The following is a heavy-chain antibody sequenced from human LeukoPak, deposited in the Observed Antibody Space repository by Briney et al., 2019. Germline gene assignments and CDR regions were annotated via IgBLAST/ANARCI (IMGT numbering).Heavy chain of an antibody. CDR1: GFTFSDYY. Sequence: GGSLRLSCAASGFTFSDYYMSWIRQAPGKGLEWVSYISSSGSTIYYADSVKGRFTISRDNAKNSLYLQMNSLRAEDTAVYYCARDRTSWRLRGSASFDPWGQGTLVTVSS. J-gene: IGHJ5*02. V-gene: IGHV3-11*01. CDR2: ISSSGSTI. CDR3: ARDRTSWRLRGSASFDP. D-gene: IGHD2-2*01.